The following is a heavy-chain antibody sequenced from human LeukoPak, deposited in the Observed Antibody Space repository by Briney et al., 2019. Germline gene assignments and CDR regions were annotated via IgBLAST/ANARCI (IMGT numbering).Heavy chain of an antibody. CDR2: IYHSGST. CDR1: GGSISSSNW. Sequence: SETLSLTCAVSGGSISSSNWWSWVRQPPGKGLEWIGEIYHSGSTNYNPSLKSRVTISVDKSKNQFSLNLSSVTAADTAVYYCATVPAAIRAVDYWGQGTLVTVSS. D-gene: IGHD2-2*01. CDR3: ATVPAAIRAVDY. J-gene: IGHJ4*02. V-gene: IGHV4-4*02.